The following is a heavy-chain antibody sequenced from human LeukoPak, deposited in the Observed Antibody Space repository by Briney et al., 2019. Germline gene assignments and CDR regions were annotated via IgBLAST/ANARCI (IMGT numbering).Heavy chain of an antibody. CDR3: ARQQGYFDY. CDR2: IYYSGST. J-gene: IGHJ4*02. V-gene: IGHV4-59*08. CDR1: GGSISSYY. Sequence: SSETLSLTCTVSGGSISSYYWSWIRQPPGKGLEWIGYIYYSGSTNYNPSLKSRVTMSVDTSKKQFSLKLSSVTAADTAVYYCARQQGYFDYWGQGTLVTVSS.